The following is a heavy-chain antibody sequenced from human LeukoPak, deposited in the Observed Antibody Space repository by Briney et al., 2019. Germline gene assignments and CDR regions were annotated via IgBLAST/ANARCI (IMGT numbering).Heavy chain of an antibody. CDR3: GTWGIVAALDR. D-gene: IGHD5-12*01. V-gene: IGHV3-48*03. CDR1: GFTFSSCE. CDR2: ISSSGSTI. J-gene: IGHJ5*02. Sequence: GGSLRLSCAASGFTFSSCEMNWVRQAPGKGLEWVSYISSSGSTIYYADSVKGRFTISRDNAQNSLYLQMNSLRAEDSGVYYCGTWGIVAALDRWGQGTLVTVSS.